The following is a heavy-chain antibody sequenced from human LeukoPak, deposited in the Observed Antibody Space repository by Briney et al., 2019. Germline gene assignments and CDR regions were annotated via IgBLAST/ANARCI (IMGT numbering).Heavy chain of an antibody. Sequence: GASVKVSCKASGYVHWVRQAPGQGLEWMGIINPSGRSTHSAQQFQGRVTLTRDPSTDTVYMELSRLRSDDTAVYYCARARYSSSWYAFDIWGQGTMVTVSS. CDR3: ARARYSSSWYAFDI. CDR1: GYV. D-gene: IGHD6-13*01. CDR2: INPSGRST. V-gene: IGHV1-46*01. J-gene: IGHJ3*02.